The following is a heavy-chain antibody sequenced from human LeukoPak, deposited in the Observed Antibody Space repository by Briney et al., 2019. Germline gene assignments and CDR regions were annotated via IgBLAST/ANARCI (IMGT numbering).Heavy chain of an antibody. V-gene: IGHV4-59*11. CDR1: DNSINTHY. CDR3: ARGRWELLPYS. CDR2: IYYSGNT. Sequence: SETLSLTCRVSDNSINTHYWSWIRQTPGKGLEWIGYIYYSGNTNYNPSLKSRVTISIDTSKKQVSLKLNSVTTADTAVYYCARGRWELLPYSWGQGTLVTVSS. D-gene: IGHD1-26*01. J-gene: IGHJ4*02.